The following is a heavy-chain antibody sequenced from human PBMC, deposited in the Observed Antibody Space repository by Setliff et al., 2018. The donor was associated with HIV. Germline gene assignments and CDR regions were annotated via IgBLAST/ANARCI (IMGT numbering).Heavy chain of an antibody. CDR1: GYTFTSYG. J-gene: IGHJ4*02. CDR2: ISAYNGNT. V-gene: IGHV1-18*01. Sequence: ASVKVSCKASGYTFTSYGISWVRQAPGQGLEWMGWISAYNGNTNYAQKLQGRVTMTTDTSTSTAYMELRSLRSDDTAVYYCARDGYYFDGSAYSTFDYWSQGTLVTVSS. CDR3: ARDGYYFDGSAYSTFDY. D-gene: IGHD3-22*01.